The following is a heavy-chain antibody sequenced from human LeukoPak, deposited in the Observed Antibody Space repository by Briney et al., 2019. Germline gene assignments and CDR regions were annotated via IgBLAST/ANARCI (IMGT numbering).Heavy chain of an antibody. CDR1: GGSISSSSYY. V-gene: IGHV4-61*02. CDR2: IYTSGST. CDR3: ARVRDCYDDYVWGSYRSCGYYFDY. J-gene: IGHJ4*02. D-gene: IGHD3-16*02. Sequence: SETLSLTCTVSGGSISSSSYYWGWIRQPAGKGLEWIGRIYTSGSTNYNPSLKSRVTMSVDTSKNQFSLKLSSVTAADTAVYYCARVRDCYDDYVWGSYRSCGYYFDYWGQGTLVTVSS.